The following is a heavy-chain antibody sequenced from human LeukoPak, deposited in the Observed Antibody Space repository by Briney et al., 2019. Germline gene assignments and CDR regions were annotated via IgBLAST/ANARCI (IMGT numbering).Heavy chain of an antibody. CDR3: ATEAYYYGSGSYGYNWFDP. D-gene: IGHD3-10*01. Sequence: SETLSLTCTVSGYSISSGYYRGWIRQPPGKGLEWIGSIYHSGSTYYNPSLKSRVTISVDTSKNQFSLKLSSVTAADTAVYYCATEAYYYGSGSYGYNWFDPWGQGTLVTVSS. V-gene: IGHV4-38-2*02. J-gene: IGHJ5*02. CDR2: IYHSGST. CDR1: GYSISSGYY.